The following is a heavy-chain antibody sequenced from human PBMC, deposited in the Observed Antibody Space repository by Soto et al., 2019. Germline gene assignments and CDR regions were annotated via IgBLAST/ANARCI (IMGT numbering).Heavy chain of an antibody. CDR1: GGSINTFY. J-gene: IGHJ4*02. CDR3: AREGSYSVYNFAHGIQLWSFDF. V-gene: IGHV4-4*07. Sequence: SETLSLTCTVSGGSINTFYWSWVRQPAGKGLEWIGRIFSSGSTSFNPSLESRVAMSVDTSKNHFSLNLSSVTAADMAVYYCAREGSYSVYNFAHGIQLWSFDFWGQGALVTVSS. D-gene: IGHD5-12*01. CDR2: IFSSGST.